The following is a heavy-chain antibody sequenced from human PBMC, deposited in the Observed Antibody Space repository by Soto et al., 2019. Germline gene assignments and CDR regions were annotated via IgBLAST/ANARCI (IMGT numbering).Heavy chain of an antibody. V-gene: IGHV1-2*02. CDR3: LAAAIPVPVRGLDF. CDR1: GYMFTGYY. CDR2: INPQNGVT. J-gene: IGHJ4*02. Sequence: QVQLVQSGAEVKRPGASVKVSCKASGYMFTGYYLHWVRQAPGQGLERMGWINPQNGVTNYAQRFQGRVTMSRDSSISTAYMELTSLTSDDTAVYYCLAAAIPVPVRGLDFWGQGTLMTVSS. D-gene: IGHD6-19*01.